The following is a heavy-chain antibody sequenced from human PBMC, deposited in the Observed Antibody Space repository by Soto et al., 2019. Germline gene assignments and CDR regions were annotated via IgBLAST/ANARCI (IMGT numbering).Heavy chain of an antibody. CDR2: ISAYNGNA. J-gene: IGHJ3*02. V-gene: IGHV1-18*01. Sequence: QVQLVQSGYEVKEPGASATVSCKASGYTFNNYGITWVRQAPGQGLEWIGWISAYNGNANYAQKFQGRVTLTRDTSTSTAYLELRSLRSDDTAVYYCARGTRRFGELFDAFDIWGQGTMVPVSS. CDR3: ARGTRRFGELFDAFDI. D-gene: IGHD3-10*01. CDR1: GYTFNNYG.